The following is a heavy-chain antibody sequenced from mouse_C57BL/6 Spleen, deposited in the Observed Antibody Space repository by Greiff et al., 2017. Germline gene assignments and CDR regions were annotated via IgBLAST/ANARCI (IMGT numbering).Heavy chain of an antibody. J-gene: IGHJ2*01. D-gene: IGHD2-3*01. CDR1: GYTFTDYE. CDR2: IDPETGGT. CDR3: TSEYDGRFAY. Sequence: QVQLQQSGAELVRPGASVTLSCKASGYTFTDYEMHWVKQTPVHGLEWIGAIDPETGGTAYNQKFKGKAILTADKSSSTAYMELRSLTSEDSAVYYCTSEYDGRFAYWGQGTTLTVSS. V-gene: IGHV1-15*01.